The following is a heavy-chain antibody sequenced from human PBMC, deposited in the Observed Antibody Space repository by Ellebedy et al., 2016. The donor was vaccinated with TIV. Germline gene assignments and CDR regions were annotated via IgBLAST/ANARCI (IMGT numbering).Heavy chain of an antibody. Sequence: MPSETLSLTCAVYGGSFSGYYWSWVRQPPGKGLEWIGEITQSGSINYNPSLKSRVTISVDTSKNQLSLKLSSVTAADTAVYYCARLFGSTATNYWYFDLWGRGTLVTVSS. CDR2: ITQSGSI. J-gene: IGHJ2*01. V-gene: IGHV4-34*01. CDR1: GGSFSGYY. D-gene: IGHD4-17*01. CDR3: ARLFGSTATNYWYFDL.